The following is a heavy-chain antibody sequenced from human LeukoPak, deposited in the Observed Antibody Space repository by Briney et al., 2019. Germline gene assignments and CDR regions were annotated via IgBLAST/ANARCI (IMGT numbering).Heavy chain of an antibody. V-gene: IGHV1-46*01. D-gene: IGHD3-10*01. CDR2: INPSGGST. Sequence: ASEKVSCKASGYTFTSYYMNWVRQAPGQGLEWMGIINPSGGSTSYAQKFQGRVTMTRDTSTSTVYMELSSLRSGDTAVYYCARVGVRGVIMGGFDPWGQGTLVTVSS. J-gene: IGHJ5*02. CDR1: GYTFTSYY. CDR3: ARVGVRGVIMGGFDP.